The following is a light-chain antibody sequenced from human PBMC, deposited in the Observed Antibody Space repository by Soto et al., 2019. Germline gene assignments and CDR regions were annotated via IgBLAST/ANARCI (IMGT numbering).Light chain of an antibody. CDR3: QQYDNLPPFT. Sequence: DIQMTQSPSSLSASVGDRVTITCQASQDISNYLNWYQQKPGKAPKLLIYDASNLEIGVPSRFSGSGSGTDFTFTISSLQPEDSATYYCQQYDNLPPFTFGPGTKVDIK. V-gene: IGKV1-33*01. CDR2: DAS. CDR1: QDISNY. J-gene: IGKJ3*01.